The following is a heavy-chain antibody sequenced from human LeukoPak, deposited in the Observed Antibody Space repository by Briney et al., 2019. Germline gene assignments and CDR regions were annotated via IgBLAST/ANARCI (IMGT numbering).Heavy chain of an antibody. CDR2: INPNSGGT. CDR1: GHTFTGYY. V-gene: IGHV1-2*02. Sequence: HGASVKVSCKASGHTFTGYYMHWVRQAPGQGLEWMGWINPNSGGTNYAQKFQGRVTMTRDTSISTAYMELSRLRSDDTAVYYCARASGSSSWLNIDYWGQGTLVTVSS. D-gene: IGHD6-13*01. J-gene: IGHJ4*02. CDR3: ARASGSSSWLNIDY.